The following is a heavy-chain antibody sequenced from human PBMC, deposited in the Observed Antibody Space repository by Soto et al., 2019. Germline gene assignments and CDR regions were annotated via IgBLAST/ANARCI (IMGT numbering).Heavy chain of an antibody. J-gene: IGHJ4*02. CDR3: VSDGAASYTGFDY. V-gene: IGHV1-46*04. Sequence: QVQLVQSGTEVKKPGASVQVSCKASGYTFINSCLYWVRQAPGQGLDLMGRINPSGDSMPNKYAPRLQGRLTMSRDTSTSSVYMVRSSLRCEDRAVYYCVSDGAASYTGFDYWGQGTLVTVSS. CDR2: INPSGDSMPN. D-gene: IGHD3-16*02. CDR1: GYTFINSC.